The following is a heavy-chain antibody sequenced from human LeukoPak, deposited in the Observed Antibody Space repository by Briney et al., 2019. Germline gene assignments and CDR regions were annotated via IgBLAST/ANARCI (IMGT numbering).Heavy chain of an antibody. V-gene: IGHV6-1*01. CDR1: GDRVSSNSAA. J-gene: IGHJ4*02. Sequence: SQTLSLTCAISGDRVSSNSAASNWIRQSPSRGLEWLGRTYYRSEWYSDYAVSVKSRITINPDTSKNQLSLQLNSVTPEDTAVYYCAREQDYFDYWGQGTLVTVSS. CDR3: AREQDYFDY. CDR2: TYYRSEWYS.